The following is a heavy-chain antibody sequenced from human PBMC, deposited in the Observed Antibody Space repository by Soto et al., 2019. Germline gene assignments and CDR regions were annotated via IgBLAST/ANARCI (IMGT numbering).Heavy chain of an antibody. Sequence: ETLSLTCTVSGGSISSSSYYWGWIRQPPGKGLEWIGSIYYSGSTYYNPSLKSRVTISVDTSKNQFSLKLSSVTAADTAVYYCARRPYYDSSGFEGGGMDVWGQGTTVTVS. CDR1: GGSISSSSYY. D-gene: IGHD3-22*01. V-gene: IGHV4-39*01. J-gene: IGHJ6*02. CDR3: ARRPYYDSSGFEGGGMDV. CDR2: IYYSGST.